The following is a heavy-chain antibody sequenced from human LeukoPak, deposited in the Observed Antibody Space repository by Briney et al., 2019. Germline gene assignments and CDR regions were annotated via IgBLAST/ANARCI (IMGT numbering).Heavy chain of an antibody. D-gene: IGHD4-17*01. Sequence: SQTLSLTCTVSGGSISSGDYYWSWIRQPPGKGLEWIGYIYYSENTYYNPSLKGRVTMSVDTSKNQFSLKLSSVTAADTAVYYCARSWGGDYALNSWGQGTLVTVSS. CDR3: ARSWGGDYALNS. V-gene: IGHV4-30-4*01. J-gene: IGHJ4*02. CDR1: GGSISSGDYY. CDR2: IYYSENT.